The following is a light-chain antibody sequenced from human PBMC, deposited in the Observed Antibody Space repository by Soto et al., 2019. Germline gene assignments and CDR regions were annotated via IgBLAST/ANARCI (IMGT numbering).Light chain of an antibody. V-gene: IGKV3-20*01. CDR3: QQYGSSHLT. CDR2: GAS. Sequence: EIVLTQSPGTLSLSPGERATLSCLASQSVSSSYLAWYQQKPGQAPRLLIYGASSRATGIPDRFSGSGSGTDFTLTISRLEPEDFAVYYCQQYGSSHLTFGGGTKVDIK. CDR1: QSVSSSY. J-gene: IGKJ4*01.